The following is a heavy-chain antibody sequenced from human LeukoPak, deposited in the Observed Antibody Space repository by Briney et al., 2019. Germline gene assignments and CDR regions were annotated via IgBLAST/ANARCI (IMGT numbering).Heavy chain of an antibody. D-gene: IGHD1-26*01. Sequence: GGSLRLSCAASGFTVSSNYMSWIRQAPGKGLEWVSYISDSSGYTKDADSVKGRFTISRDNAKESLYLQMNSLRAEDTAVYYCARDRVGGSYVFDIWGQGTMVTVSS. CDR3: ARDRVGGSYVFDI. J-gene: IGHJ3*02. CDR2: ISDSSGYT. V-gene: IGHV3-11*06. CDR1: GFTVSSNY.